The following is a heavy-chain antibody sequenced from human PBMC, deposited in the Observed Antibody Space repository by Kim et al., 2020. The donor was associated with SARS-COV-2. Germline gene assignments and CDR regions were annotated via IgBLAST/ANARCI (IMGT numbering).Heavy chain of an antibody. D-gene: IGHD5-12*01. J-gene: IGHJ4*02. CDR3: ARVYRWLQSRETLPSDY. CDR1: GGSISSSSYY. V-gene: IGHV4-39*01. CDR2: IYYSGST. Sequence: SETLSLTCTVSGGSISSSSYYWGWIRQPPGKGLEWIGSIYYSGSTYYNPSLKSRVTISVDTSKNQFSLKLSSVTAADTAVYYCARVYRWLQSRETLPSDYWGQGTLVTVSS.